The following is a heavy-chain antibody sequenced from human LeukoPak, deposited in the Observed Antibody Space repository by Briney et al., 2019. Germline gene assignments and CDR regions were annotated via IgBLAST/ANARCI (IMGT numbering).Heavy chain of an antibody. CDR1: GYTFTSYG. Sequence: ASVKVSCKASGYTFTSYGISWVRQAPGQGLEWMGWSSAYNGNTNYAQKLQGRVTMTTDTSTSTAYMELRSLRSDDTAVYYCARGYGYCSSTSCYTIEYFDYWGQGTLAAVSS. CDR3: ARGYGYCSSTSCYTIEYFDY. CDR2: SSAYNGNT. V-gene: IGHV1-18*01. J-gene: IGHJ4*02. D-gene: IGHD2-2*02.